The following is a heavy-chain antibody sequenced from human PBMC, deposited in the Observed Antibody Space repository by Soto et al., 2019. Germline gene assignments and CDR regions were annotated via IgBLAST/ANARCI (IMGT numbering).Heavy chain of an antibody. D-gene: IGHD3-10*01. V-gene: IGHV3-11*01. CDR3: AGDPYYYGSAF. CDR1: GFRFSDHY. CDR2: ISSSGTTM. J-gene: IGHJ4*02. Sequence: QVQLVESGGGLVEPGGSLRLSCAASGFRFSDHYMTWIRQAPGKGLEWVSKISSSGTTMYYADSVKGRFTVSRDNAKNSLYLEMNCLRAEDTAVYYCAGDPYYYGSAFWGQGTLVTVSS.